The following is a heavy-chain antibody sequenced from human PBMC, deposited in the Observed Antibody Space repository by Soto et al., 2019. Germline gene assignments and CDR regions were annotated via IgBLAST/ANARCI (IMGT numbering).Heavy chain of an antibody. Sequence: QVQLQESGPGLVMPSQTLSLTCTVSGGSISSGGYYWSWIRQHPGKGLEWIGYIYYSGSTYYNPSLKSRVTISVDTSKNQFSLKLSSVTAADTAVYYCARDGDEYYYGMDVWGQGTTVTVSS. CDR2: IYYSGST. J-gene: IGHJ6*02. CDR1: GGSISSGGYY. CDR3: ARDGDEYYYGMDV. V-gene: IGHV4-31*03. D-gene: IGHD4-17*01.